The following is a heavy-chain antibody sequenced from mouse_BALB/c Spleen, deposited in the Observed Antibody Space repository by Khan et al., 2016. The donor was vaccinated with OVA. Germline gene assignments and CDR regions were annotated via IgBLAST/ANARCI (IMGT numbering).Heavy chain of an antibody. CDR2: IDPPNDDS. J-gene: IGHJ3*01. CDR3: ATRYGNPFAY. V-gene: IGHV14-3*02. CDR1: GFNIKDTY. Sequence: VQLKQSGAELVKPGASVKLSCSASGFNIKDTYIHWVKQRPEQGLEWIGGIDPPNDDSKYGPKFQDKATLTADTSSNTVYLQLSSLTSEDTAVYYCATRYGNPFAYWGQGTLVSVSA. D-gene: IGHD2-1*01.